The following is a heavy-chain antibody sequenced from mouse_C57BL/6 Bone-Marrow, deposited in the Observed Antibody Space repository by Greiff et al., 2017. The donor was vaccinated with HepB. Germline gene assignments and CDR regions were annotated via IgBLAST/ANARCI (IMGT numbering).Heavy chain of an antibody. CDR1: GFTFSSYG. D-gene: IGHD1-1*01. J-gene: IGHJ1*03. Sequence: EVMLVESGGDLVKPGGSLKLSCAASGFTFSSYGMSWVRQTPDKMLEWVATISSGGSYTYYPDSVKGRFTISRDNAKNNLYLQMSSLKSEDTAMYYCARPYGSSYWYFDVWGTGTTVTVSS. CDR2: ISSGGSYT. V-gene: IGHV5-6*01. CDR3: ARPYGSSYWYFDV.